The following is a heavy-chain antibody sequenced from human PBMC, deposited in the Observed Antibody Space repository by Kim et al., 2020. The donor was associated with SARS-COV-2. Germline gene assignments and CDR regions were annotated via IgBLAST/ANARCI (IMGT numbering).Heavy chain of an antibody. CDR1: GFTFSSYG. CDR2: ISYDGSNK. V-gene: IGHV3-30*18. J-gene: IGHJ6*02. D-gene: IGHD2-2*01. CDR3: AKDRERGSILYQLHYGMDV. Sequence: GGSLRLSCAASGFTFSSYGMHWVRQAPGKGLEWVAVISYDGSNKYYADSVKGRFTISRDNSKNTLYLQMNSLRAEDTAVYYCAKDRERGSILYQLHYGMDVWGQGTTVTVSS.